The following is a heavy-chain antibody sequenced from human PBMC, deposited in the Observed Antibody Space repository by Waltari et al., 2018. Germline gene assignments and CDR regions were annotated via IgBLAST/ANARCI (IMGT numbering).Heavy chain of an antibody. J-gene: IGHJ4*02. CDR3: ARENRYYGSGRGVDY. Sequence: QVQLVQSGAEVKKPGASVKVSCKASGYTFTGYYMHWVRPAPGQGLEWMGWINPNSGGTNYAQKFQGRVTMTRDTSISTAYMELSRLRSDDTAVYYCARENRYYGSGRGVDYWGQGTLVTVSS. CDR1: GYTFTGYY. V-gene: IGHV1-2*02. CDR2: INPNSGGT. D-gene: IGHD3-10*01.